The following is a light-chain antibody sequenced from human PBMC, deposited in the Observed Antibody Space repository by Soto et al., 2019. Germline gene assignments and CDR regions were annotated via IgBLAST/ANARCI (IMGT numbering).Light chain of an antibody. Sequence: QSVLTQPASVSGSPGQSITISCTGTSSDVGSYKFVSWYQQHPGKAPKLMIYEGSKRPSGVSNRFSGSKSGNTASLTISGLQAEDEADYYFCSYAGDSAWVFGGGTKVTVL. CDR1: SSDVGSYKF. CDR2: EGS. J-gene: IGLJ3*02. V-gene: IGLV2-23*01. CDR3: CSYAGDSAWV.